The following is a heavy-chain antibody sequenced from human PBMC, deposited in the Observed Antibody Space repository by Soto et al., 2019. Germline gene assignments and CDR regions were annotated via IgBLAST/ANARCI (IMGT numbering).Heavy chain of an antibody. CDR2: INPSGAST. CDR1: GYTFTSYD. J-gene: IGHJ4*02. Sequence: ASVKVSCKASGYTFTSYDINWVRQATGQGLEWMGWINPSGASTTYAQKFQGRVTMTRDTSTSTVYMELNSLRSEDTAVYFCARDAQIGHGYSAYHTYWGQGTPVTVSS. V-gene: IGHV1-46*01. D-gene: IGHD5-12*01. CDR3: ARDAQIGHGYSAYHTY.